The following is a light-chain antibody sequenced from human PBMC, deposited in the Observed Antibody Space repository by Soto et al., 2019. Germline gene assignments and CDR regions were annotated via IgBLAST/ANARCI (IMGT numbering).Light chain of an antibody. V-gene: IGKV1-17*01. CDR2: AAS. CDR3: LQHNSYPRT. Sequence: DIQMTQSPSSLSASVGDRVTITCRASQSISSYLNWYQQKPGKAPKLLIYAASSLQSGVPSRFSGSGSGTDFSLTISSLQPEDSATYFCLQHNSYPRTFGQGTKVDI. J-gene: IGKJ1*01. CDR1: QSISSY.